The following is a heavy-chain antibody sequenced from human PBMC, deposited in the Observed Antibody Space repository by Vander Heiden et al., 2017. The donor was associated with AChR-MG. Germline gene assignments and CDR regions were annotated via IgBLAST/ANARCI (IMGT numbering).Heavy chain of an antibody. CDR3: AADVSPYSSSSGY. V-gene: IGHV1-58*01. J-gene: IGHJ4*02. CDR1: GFTFTSSA. Sequence: QMQLVQSGPEVKKPGTSVKVSCKASGFTFTSSAVQWVRQARGQRLEWIGWIVVGSGNTNYAQKFQERVTITRDMSTSTAYMELSSLRSEDTAVYYCAADVSPYSSSSGYWGQGTLVTVSS. CDR2: IVVGSGNT. D-gene: IGHD6-13*01.